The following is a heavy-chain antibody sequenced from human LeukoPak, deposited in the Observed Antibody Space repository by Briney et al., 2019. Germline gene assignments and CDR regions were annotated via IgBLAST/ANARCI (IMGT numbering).Heavy chain of an antibody. V-gene: IGHV3-48*01. J-gene: IGHJ6*02. D-gene: IGHD3-10*01. CDR3: ARRXGFGESYGMDV. CDR1: GFTFSSYS. Sequence: GGSLRLSCAASGFTFSSYSMNWVRQAPGKGLEWVSYISSSSTIYYADSVKGRFTISRDNAKNSLYLQMNSLRAEDTAVYYCARRXGFGESYGMDVWGQGTTVTVSS. CDR2: ISSSSTI.